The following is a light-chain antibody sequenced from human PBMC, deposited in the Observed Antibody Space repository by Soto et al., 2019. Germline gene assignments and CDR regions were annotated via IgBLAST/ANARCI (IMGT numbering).Light chain of an antibody. CDR3: QQSYSNPTWT. J-gene: IGKJ1*01. CDR1: QVISSY. V-gene: IGKV1-9*01. Sequence: DIQLTQSPSFLSASVGDRVTITCRASQVISSYLVWHQQKPGKAPKLLIYTASTLQSGVPSRFSGSGSGTEFTLTISSLQPEDFATYYCQQSYSNPTWTFGQGTKVDIK. CDR2: TAS.